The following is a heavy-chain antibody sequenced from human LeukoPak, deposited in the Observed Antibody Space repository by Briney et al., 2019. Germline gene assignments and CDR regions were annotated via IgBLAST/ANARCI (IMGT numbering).Heavy chain of an antibody. CDR1: GYSFTSYP. CDR3: ARTYYDSSGYYRFDY. Sequence: ASVKVSCKASGYSFTSYPMNWVRQAPGQGLEWMGWINTNTGNPTYAQGFTGRFVFSLDTSVSTAYLQISSLKAEDTAVYYCARTYYDSSGYYRFDYWGQGTRVTVSS. V-gene: IGHV7-4-1*02. D-gene: IGHD3-22*01. CDR2: INTNTGNP. J-gene: IGHJ4*02.